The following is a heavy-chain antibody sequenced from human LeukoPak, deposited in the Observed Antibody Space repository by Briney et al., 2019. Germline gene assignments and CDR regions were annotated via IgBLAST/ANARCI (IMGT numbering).Heavy chain of an antibody. J-gene: IGHJ4*02. CDR3: AKKSLGGVAGYDY. CDR1: GFTFSSYA. Sequence: PGGSLRLSCAASGFTFSSYAMSWVRQAPGKGLEWVSAISGSGGSTYYADSVKGRFAISRDNSKNTLYLQMNSLRAEDTAVYYCAKKSLGGVAGYDYWGQGTLVTVSS. V-gene: IGHV3-23*01. CDR2: ISGSGGST. D-gene: IGHD6-19*01.